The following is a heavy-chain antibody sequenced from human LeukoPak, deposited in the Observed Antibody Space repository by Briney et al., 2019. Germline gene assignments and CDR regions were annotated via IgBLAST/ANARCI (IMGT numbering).Heavy chain of an antibody. J-gene: IGHJ4*02. CDR1: GFTFSSYS. D-gene: IGHD1-26*01. Sequence: PGGSLRLSCAASGFTFSSYSMNWVRQAPGKGLEWVSSISSSSSYIYYADSVKGRFTISRDNAKNSLYLQMNSLRAEDTAVYCCARDQGIVGAMYYFDYWGQGTLVTVSS. CDR3: ARDQGIVGAMYYFDY. CDR2: ISSSSSYI. V-gene: IGHV3-21*01.